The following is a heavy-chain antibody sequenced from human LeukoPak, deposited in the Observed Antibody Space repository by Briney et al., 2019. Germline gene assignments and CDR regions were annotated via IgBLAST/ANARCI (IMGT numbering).Heavy chain of an antibody. D-gene: IGHD6-13*01. J-gene: IGHJ6*03. CDR1: GFTFSSYS. CDR3: ARDPRSSWPYYYYYYMDV. CDR2: ISSSSSTI. V-gene: IGHV3-48*01. Sequence: GGSLRLSCAASGFTFSSYSMNWVRQAPGKGLEWVSYISSSSSTIYYADSVKGRFTISRDNAKNSLYLQMNSLRAEDTAVYYCARDPRSSWPYYYYYYMDVWGKGTTVTVSS.